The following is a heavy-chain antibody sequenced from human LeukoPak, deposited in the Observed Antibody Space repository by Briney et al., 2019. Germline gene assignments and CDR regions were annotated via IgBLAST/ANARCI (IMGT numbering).Heavy chain of an antibody. J-gene: IGHJ6*04. D-gene: IGHD6-13*01. CDR1: GYTFTSYG. Sequence: ASVKVSCKASGYTFTSYGISWVRQAPGQGLEWMGWISAYNGNTNYAQKLQGRVTMTTDTSTSTAYMELRSLRSDDTAVYYCARIRRIAAAGMGYYYYGMDVWGKGTTVTVSS. CDR2: ISAYNGNT. CDR3: ARIRRIAAAGMGYYYYGMDV. V-gene: IGHV1-18*04.